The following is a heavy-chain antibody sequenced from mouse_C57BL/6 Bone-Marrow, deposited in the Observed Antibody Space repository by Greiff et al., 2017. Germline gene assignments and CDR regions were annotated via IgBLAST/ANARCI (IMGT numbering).Heavy chain of an antibody. J-gene: IGHJ3*01. V-gene: IGHV14-3*01. CDR3: ARGKGTAQAPWFAY. CDR2: IDPANGNT. D-gene: IGHD3-2*02. CDR1: GFNIKNPY. Sequence: VHVKQSVAELVRPGASVKLSCTASGFNIKNPYMHWVKQRPEQGLEWTGRIDPANGNTKYAPKFQGKATITADTSSNTAYLQLSSLTSEDTAIYYCARGKGTAQAPWFAYWGQGTLVTVSA.